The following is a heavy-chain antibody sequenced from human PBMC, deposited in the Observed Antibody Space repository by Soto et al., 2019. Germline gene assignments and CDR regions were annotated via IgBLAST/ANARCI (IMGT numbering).Heavy chain of an antibody. V-gene: IGHV4-31*03. CDR1: GGSISIGGYY. D-gene: IGHD5-18*01. J-gene: IGHJ4*02. CDR3: ARETSDTAYGR. Sequence: PSETLSLTCTVSGGSISIGGYYWSWIRQHPGKGLEWIGYIYYSGSTYYNPSLKSRVTISVDTSKNQFSLKLSSVTAADTAVYYCARETSDTAYGRWGQGTLVTVSS. CDR2: IYYSGST.